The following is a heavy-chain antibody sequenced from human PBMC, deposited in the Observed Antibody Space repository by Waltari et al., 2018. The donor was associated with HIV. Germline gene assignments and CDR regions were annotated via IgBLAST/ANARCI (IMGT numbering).Heavy chain of an antibody. Sequence: QVQLVASGGGGVQPGTSLTLSCAVSGFPFSNFAIHWVRQSPAKGLEWLAVFWSDGVEISYADSVKGRFTISKDSSQKTLYLHLTSLRAEDTALYYCARGYSSSRWIPLYHWGRGTLVTVSS. D-gene: IGHD6-6*01. V-gene: IGHV3-33*01. J-gene: IGHJ1*01. CDR1: GFPFSNFA. CDR3: ARGYSSSRWIPLYH. CDR2: FWSDGVEI.